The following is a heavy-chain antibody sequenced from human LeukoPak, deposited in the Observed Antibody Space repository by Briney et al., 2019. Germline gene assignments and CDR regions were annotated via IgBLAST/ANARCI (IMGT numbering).Heavy chain of an antibody. V-gene: IGHV3-21*01. CDR1: GFTFSSYS. D-gene: IGHD2-2*01. J-gene: IGHJ4*02. CDR3: ARDRGVPAATYYFDY. CDR2: ISSSSSYI. Sequence: GGSLRHSCAASGFTFSSYSMNWVRQAPGKGLEWVSSISSSSSYIYYADSVKGRFTISRDNAKNSLYLQMNSLRAEDTAVYYCARDRGVPAATYYFDYWGQGTLVTVSS.